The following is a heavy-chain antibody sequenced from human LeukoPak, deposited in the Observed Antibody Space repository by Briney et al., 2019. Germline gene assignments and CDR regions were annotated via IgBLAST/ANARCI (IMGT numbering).Heavy chain of an antibody. CDR2: ISGSGGST. D-gene: IGHD6-19*01. J-gene: IGHJ4*02. CDR1: GFTVSSNY. Sequence: GGSLRLSCAASGFTVSSNYMSWVRQAPGKGLEWVSAISGSGGSTYYADSVKGRFTISRDNSKNTLYLQMNSLRAEDTAVYYCAKSHSGYSSGWYNYWGQGTLVTVSS. V-gene: IGHV3-23*01. CDR3: AKSHSGYSSGWYNY.